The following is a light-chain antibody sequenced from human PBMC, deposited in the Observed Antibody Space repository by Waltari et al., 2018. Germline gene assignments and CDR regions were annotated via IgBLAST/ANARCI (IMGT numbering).Light chain of an antibody. CDR2: DVT. CDR3: CSYAGSYSFV. CDR1: SSDVGDYNY. V-gene: IGLV2-11*01. J-gene: IGLJ2*01. Sequence: HSALTQPRSVSGSPGQSVTISCTGTSSDVGDYNYVSWYQQHPDKAPKLMIYDVTKRPSGVPDRFSGSKSGNTASLTISGLQAEDEADYYCCSYAGSYSFVFGGGTKLTVL.